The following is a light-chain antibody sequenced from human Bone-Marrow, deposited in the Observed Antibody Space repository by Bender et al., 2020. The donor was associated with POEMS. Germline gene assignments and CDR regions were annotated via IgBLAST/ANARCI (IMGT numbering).Light chain of an antibody. J-gene: IGLJ2*01. CDR1: SSNIRRHS. CDR2: SNT. Sequence: QSVLTQPPSASVTPGQTVTISCSGSSSNIRRHSVNWYQQLPGTAPNLLIHSNTQRPSGVPDRFSGSKSGTSASLAISGLQSEDEADYYCVAWDASLNGPVFGGGTKLTVL. CDR3: VAWDASLNGPV. V-gene: IGLV1-44*01.